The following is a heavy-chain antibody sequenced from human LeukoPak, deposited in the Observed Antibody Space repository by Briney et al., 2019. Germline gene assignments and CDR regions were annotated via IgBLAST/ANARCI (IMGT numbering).Heavy chain of an antibody. J-gene: IGHJ6*03. V-gene: IGHV3-48*01. CDR2: ISSSSSTI. CDR3: ARVTAYYYYMDV. D-gene: IGHD5-18*01. Sequence: GGSLRLSCAASGFTFSSYSMNWVRQAPGKGLEWVSYISSSSSTIYYADSVKGRFTISRDGAKNSLYLQMNSLRAEDTAVYYCARVTAYYYYMDVWGKGTTVTVSS. CDR1: GFTFSSYS.